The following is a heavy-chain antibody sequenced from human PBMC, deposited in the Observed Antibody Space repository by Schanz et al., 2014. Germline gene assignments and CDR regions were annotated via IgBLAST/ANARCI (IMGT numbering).Heavy chain of an antibody. CDR1: GGTFSSYT. J-gene: IGHJ6*03. CDR3: AGAYCSSTSCYTGYYYMDV. CDR2: IIPILGIA. V-gene: IGHV1-69*02. D-gene: IGHD2-2*02. Sequence: QVQVVQSGAEVKKPGSSVKVSCKASGGTFSSYTISWVRQAPGQGLEWMGRIIPILGIANYAQNFQGRVTITADKSTSTAYMELTSLRSEAAAVYYCAGAYCSSTSCYTGYYYMDVWGKGTTVTVSS.